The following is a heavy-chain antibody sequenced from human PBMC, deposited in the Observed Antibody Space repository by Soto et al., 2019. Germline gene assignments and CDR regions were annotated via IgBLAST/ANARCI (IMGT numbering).Heavy chain of an antibody. J-gene: IGHJ5*02. Sequence: QVQLVQSGAEVKKPGSSVKVSCKASGGTFSSYAISWVRQAPGQGLEWMGGIIPTFGTANYAQKFQGRVTITADESTSTAYMELSSLRSEDTAVYYCARGRTYYYDSSGPNWFDPWGQGTLVTVSS. V-gene: IGHV1-69*01. D-gene: IGHD3-22*01. CDR3: ARGRTYYYDSSGPNWFDP. CDR2: IIPTFGTA. CDR1: GGTFSSYA.